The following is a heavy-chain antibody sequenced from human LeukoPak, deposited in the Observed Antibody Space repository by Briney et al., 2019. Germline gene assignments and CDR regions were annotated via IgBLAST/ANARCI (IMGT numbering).Heavy chain of an antibody. J-gene: IGHJ3*02. Sequence: SVKVSCKASGGTFSSYAISWVRQAPGQGLEWMGGIIPIFGTANYAQKFQGRVTITADKSTSTAYMELSSLRSEDTAVYYCARMDGYCGGGSCYRDAFDIWGQGTMVTVSS. V-gene: IGHV1-69*06. CDR1: GGTFSSYA. CDR2: IIPIFGTA. D-gene: IGHD2-15*01. CDR3: ARMDGYCGGGSCYRDAFDI.